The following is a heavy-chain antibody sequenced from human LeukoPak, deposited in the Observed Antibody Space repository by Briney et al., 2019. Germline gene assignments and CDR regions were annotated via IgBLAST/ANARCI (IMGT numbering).Heavy chain of an antibody. J-gene: IGHJ6*03. CDR2: IYYSGST. CDR1: GGSLSSRSHY. Sequence: SETLSLTCTVSGGSLSSRSHYWSWIRQPPGKGLEWIGNIYYSGSTNYNPSLKSRVTISVDTSKNQFSLKLSSVTAADTAVYYCTRGSIAYYYMDVWGKGTTVTISS. V-gene: IGHV4-61*01. CDR3: TRGSIAYYYMDV. D-gene: IGHD3-22*01.